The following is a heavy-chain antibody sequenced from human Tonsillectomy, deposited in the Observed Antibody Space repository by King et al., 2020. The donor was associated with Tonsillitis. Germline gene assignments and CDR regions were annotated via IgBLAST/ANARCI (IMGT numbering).Heavy chain of an antibody. D-gene: IGHD2-21*02. CDR2: IKGDDSEK. V-gene: IGHV3-7*01. Sequence: VQLVESGGAVVQPGGSLRLSCAASGFTFSNYWMTWVRQAPGKGLEWGASIKGDDSEKSYADSLKGRFTISRDNAKSSLYLQMSSLRADDSAVYYCSRTAVARGFSIDMYDSFGVWGQGTRVIVSS. CDR1: GFTFSNYW. J-gene: IGHJ3*01. CDR3: SRTAVARGFSIDMYDSFGV.